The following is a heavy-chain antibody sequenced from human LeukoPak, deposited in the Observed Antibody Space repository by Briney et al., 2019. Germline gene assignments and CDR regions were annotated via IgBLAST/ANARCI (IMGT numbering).Heavy chain of an antibody. CDR3: ATKQWLAPPPDS. CDR1: AFTFSKYW. D-gene: IGHD6-19*01. CDR2: INTDGTVT. V-gene: IGHV3-74*01. Sequence: GGSLRLSCAASAFTFSKYWMLWVRQAPGKGLESVSRINTDGTVTTYADSVKGRFTGSRDNADNTMFLQMNSVRDEDTAVYYCATKQWLAPPPDSWGQGTPVTVSS. J-gene: IGHJ4*02.